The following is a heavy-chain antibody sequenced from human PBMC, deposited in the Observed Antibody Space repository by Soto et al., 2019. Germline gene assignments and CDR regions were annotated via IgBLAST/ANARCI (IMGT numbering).Heavy chain of an antibody. D-gene: IGHD1-26*01. CDR2: ISGSGGCT. CDR3: ARRGSGSYYDY. Sequence: EVQLLESGGGLVQPGGSLRLSCAASGFTFSSYAMRWVRQAPVKGLEWVSAISGSGGCTYSADSVKGRFTISRDTSKNTLYLQMNSLRAEDTAVYYCARRGSGSYYDYWGQGTLVTVSS. J-gene: IGHJ4*02. CDR1: GFTFSSYA. V-gene: IGHV3-23*01.